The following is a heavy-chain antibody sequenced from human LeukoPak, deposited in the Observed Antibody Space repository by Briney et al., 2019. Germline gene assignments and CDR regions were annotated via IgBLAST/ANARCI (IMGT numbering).Heavy chain of an antibody. CDR2: IYYSGST. J-gene: IGHJ4*02. Sequence: SETLSLTCTVSGGSISSSSYYWGWIRQPPGKGLEWIGSIYYSGSTYYNPSLKSRVTISVDTSKNQFCLKLSSVTAADTAVYYCAGIPDWSGLIGYWGQGTLVTVSS. V-gene: IGHV4-39*07. CDR1: GGSISSSSYY. D-gene: IGHD3-3*01. CDR3: AGIPDWSGLIGY.